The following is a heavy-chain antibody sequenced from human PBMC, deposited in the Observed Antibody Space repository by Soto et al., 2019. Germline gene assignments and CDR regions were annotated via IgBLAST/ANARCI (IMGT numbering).Heavy chain of an antibody. D-gene: IGHD3-22*01. J-gene: IGHJ4*02. CDR1: GGTFSSYT. CDR3: ARVAYYDSSGYYSHYFDY. CDR2: IIPILGIA. Sequence: ASVKVSCKASGGTFSSYTISWVRQAPGQGLEWMGRIIPILGIANYAQKFQGRVTITADKSTSTAYMELSSLRSEDTAVYYCARVAYYDSSGYYSHYFDYWGQGTLVTVSS. V-gene: IGHV1-69*02.